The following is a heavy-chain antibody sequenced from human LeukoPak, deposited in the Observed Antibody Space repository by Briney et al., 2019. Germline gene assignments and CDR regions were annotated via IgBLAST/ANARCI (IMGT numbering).Heavy chain of an antibody. Sequence: GGSLRLSCAASGFTFSSYAMSWVRQAPGKGLEWVSAISGSGGSTYYADSEKGRFTISRDNSKNTLYLQMNSLRAEDTAVYYCAKDWAPLTYYFDYWGQGTLVTVSS. CDR2: ISGSGGST. D-gene: IGHD1-20*01. J-gene: IGHJ4*02. V-gene: IGHV3-23*01. CDR3: AKDWAPLTYYFDY. CDR1: GFTFSSYA.